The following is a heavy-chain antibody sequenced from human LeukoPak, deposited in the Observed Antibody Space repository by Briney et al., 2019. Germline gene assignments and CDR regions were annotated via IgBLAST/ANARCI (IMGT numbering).Heavy chain of an antibody. CDR1: GFTFSSYA. Sequence: GGSLRLSCAASGFTFSSYAIHWVRQAPGKGLEWVAVISYDGSTKYNADSVKGRFTISRDNSKNTLYLQMNSLRAEDTAVYYCAKDVSGYPPDAFDIWGQGTMVTVSS. J-gene: IGHJ3*02. V-gene: IGHV3-30*04. CDR3: AKDVSGYPPDAFDI. D-gene: IGHD3-3*01. CDR2: ISYDGSTK.